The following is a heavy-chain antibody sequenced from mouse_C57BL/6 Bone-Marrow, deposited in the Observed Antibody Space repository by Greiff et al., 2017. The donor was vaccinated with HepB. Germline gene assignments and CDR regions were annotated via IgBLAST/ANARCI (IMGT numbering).Heavy chain of an antibody. J-gene: IGHJ4*01. CDR1: GFTFSSYA. CDR2: ISDGGSYT. V-gene: IGHV5-4*01. D-gene: IGHD1-1*01. Sequence: EVMLVESGGGLVKPGGSLKLSCAASGFTFSSYAMSWVRQTPEKRLEWVATISDGGSYTYYPDNVKGRFTISRDNAKNNLYLQMSHLKSEDTAMYYCAREGVVEDYAMDYWGEGTSVTVSS. CDR3: AREGVVEDYAMDY.